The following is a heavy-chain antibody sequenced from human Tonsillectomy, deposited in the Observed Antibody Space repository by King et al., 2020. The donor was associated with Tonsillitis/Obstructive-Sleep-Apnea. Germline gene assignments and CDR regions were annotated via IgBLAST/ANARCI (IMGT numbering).Heavy chain of an antibody. V-gene: IGHV3-15*07. CDR1: GFTFSNAW. D-gene: IGHD2-2*02. CDR3: TTEGLGYCSSTSCYRD. J-gene: IGHJ1*01. CDR2: IKRKTDGGTT. Sequence: VQLVESGGGLVKPGGSLRLPCAASGFTFSNAWMNWVRQAPGKGLEWVGSIKRKTDGGTTDYAAPGKGRFTISRDDSKNTLYLQMNSLKTEDTAVYYCTTEGLGYCSSTSCYRDWGQGTPVTVAS.